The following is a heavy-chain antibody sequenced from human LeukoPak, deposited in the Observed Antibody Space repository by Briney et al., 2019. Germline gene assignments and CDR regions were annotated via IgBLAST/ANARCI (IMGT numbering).Heavy chain of an antibody. Sequence: SETLSLTCTVSGGSISSYYWSWIRQPPGKGLEWIGYIYYSGTTNYNPSLKSRVTISVDTSKNQFSLKLSSVTAADTAVYYCARGVYIAAAQYGYWGQGTLVSVAS. CDR2: IYYSGTT. D-gene: IGHD6-13*01. V-gene: IGHV4-59*01. CDR1: GGSISSYY. J-gene: IGHJ4*02. CDR3: ARGVYIAAAQYGY.